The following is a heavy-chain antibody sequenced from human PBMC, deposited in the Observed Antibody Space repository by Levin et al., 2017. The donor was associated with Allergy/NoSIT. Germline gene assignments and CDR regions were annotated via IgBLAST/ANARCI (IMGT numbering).Heavy chain of an antibody. J-gene: IGHJ4*02. CDR3: AKLTTVVTRRGGDYFDY. CDR2: ISYDGSNK. CDR1: GFIFSIYG. V-gene: IGHV3-30*18. Sequence: PGGSLRLSCAASGFIFSIYGMHWVRQAPGKGLEWVAVISYDGSNKYYPDSVKGRFTISRDNSKNTLYLQMNSLRPEDTAVYFCAKLTTVVTRRGGDYFDYWGQGTLVTVSS. D-gene: IGHD4-23*01.